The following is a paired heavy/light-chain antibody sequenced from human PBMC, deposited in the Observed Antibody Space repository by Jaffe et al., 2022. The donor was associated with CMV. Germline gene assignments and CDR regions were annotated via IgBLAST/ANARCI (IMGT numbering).Light chain of an antibody. CDR1: SSDVGGYNY. CDR3: SSYAGSNNLEV. V-gene: IGLV2-8*01. CDR2: DVI. J-gene: IGLJ3*02. Sequence: QSALTQPPSASGSPGQSVTISCTGTSSDVGGYNYVSWYQQHPGKAPKLMIYDVIKRPSGVPDRFSGSKSGNTASLTVSGLQAEDEADYYCSSYAGSNNLEVFGGGTKLTVL.
Heavy chain of an antibody. J-gene: IGHJ5*02. CDR3: AKDGGDYGDFGHWFDP. CDR1: GFTFDDYA. Sequence: EVQLVESGGGLVQPGRSLRLSCAASGFTFDDYAMHWVRQAPGKGLEWVSGINWNSGSINYADSVKGRFTISRDNAKNSLYLQMNSLRAEDTALYFCAKDGGDYGDFGHWFDPWGQGTLVIVSS. V-gene: IGHV3-9*01. D-gene: IGHD4-17*01. CDR2: INWNSGSI.